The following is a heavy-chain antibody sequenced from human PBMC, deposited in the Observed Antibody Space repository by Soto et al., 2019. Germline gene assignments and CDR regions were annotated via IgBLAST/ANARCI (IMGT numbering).Heavy chain of an antibody. CDR2: IHPGDSDT. J-gene: IGHJ6*04. CDR3: ARSPRPDVAASFEFCYFSGMEV. V-gene: IGHV5-51*01. D-gene: IGHD2-15*01. Sequence: PGESLKISCEASGYSFTSYWIGWVRQMPGKGLEWMGIIHPGDSDTKYSPSFQGQVTISVDKSITTAYLQWSSLKASVIAMRHSARSPRPDVAASFEFCYFSGMEVSRRRPT. CDR1: GYSFTSYW.